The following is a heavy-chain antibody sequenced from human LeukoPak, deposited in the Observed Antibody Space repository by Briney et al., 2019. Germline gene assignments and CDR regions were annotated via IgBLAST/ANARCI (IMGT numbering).Heavy chain of an antibody. CDR1: GYTFTGYY. J-gene: IGHJ5*02. Sequence: ASVKVSCKASGYTFTGYYMHWVRQAPGQGLEWMGWISGYNGNTNYAQKLQDRVTMTTDTSTRTAYMELRNLRSDDTAVYYCARDWFCSGGSCYDCFDPWGQGTPVTVSS. CDR2: ISGYNGNT. D-gene: IGHD2-15*01. V-gene: IGHV1-18*04. CDR3: ARDWFCSGGSCYDCFDP.